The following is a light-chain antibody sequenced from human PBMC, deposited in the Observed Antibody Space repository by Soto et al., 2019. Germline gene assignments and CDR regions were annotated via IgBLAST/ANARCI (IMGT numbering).Light chain of an antibody. J-gene: IGLJ2*01. V-gene: IGLV1-47*01. CDR1: SSNVGSNF. CDR3: AAWDDSLSGPL. Sequence: QSVLTQPPSASGTPGQRVTISCSGSSSNVGSNFVYWYQQLPGTAPRLLIYRNNQRPSGVPDRFAASKSGTSASLAISGLRSEDEADYHCAAWDDSLSGPLIGGGTKLTVL. CDR2: RNN.